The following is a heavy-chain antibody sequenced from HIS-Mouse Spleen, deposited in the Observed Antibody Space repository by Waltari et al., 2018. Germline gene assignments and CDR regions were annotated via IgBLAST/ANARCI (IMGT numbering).Heavy chain of an antibody. CDR2: IYYRGST. CDR1: GGSISSRSYY. CDR3: AREIPYSSSWYDWYFDL. D-gene: IGHD6-13*01. V-gene: IGHV4-39*07. Sequence: QLQLQESGPGLVKPSETRSLTCTVSGGSISSRSYYWGWIRPPPGKGLEWIGSIYYRGSTYYNPSLKSRVTISVDTSKNQFTLKLSSVTAADTAVYYCAREIPYSSSWYDWYFDLWGRGTLVTVSS. J-gene: IGHJ2*01.